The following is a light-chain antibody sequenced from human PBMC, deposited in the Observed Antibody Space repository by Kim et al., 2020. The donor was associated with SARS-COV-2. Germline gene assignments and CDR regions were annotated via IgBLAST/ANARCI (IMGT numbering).Light chain of an antibody. CDR2: YAS. CDR3: HQSSSLPLT. J-gene: IGKJ3*01. Sequence: PKGEGTITCRCSQSIGSSLHSYQQKPHQAPKLLINYASQPISGVPSRFSGSGSGTDFTLTLNSLEAEDVATYYCHQSSSLPLTFGPGTKVDIK. V-gene: IGKV6-21*02. CDR1: QSIGSS.